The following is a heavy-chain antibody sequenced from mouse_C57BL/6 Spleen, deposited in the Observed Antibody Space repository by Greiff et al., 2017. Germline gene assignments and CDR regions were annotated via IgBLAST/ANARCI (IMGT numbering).Heavy chain of an antibody. Sequence: VQLQQSGPELVKPGASVKISCKASGYTFTDYYMNWVKQSHGKSLEWIGDINPNNGGTSYNQKFKGKATLTVDKSSSTAYMELRSLTSEDSAVYYCASHSLRALYAMDYWGQGTSVTVSS. CDR3: ASHSLRALYAMDY. CDR1: GYTFTDYY. D-gene: IGHD1-1*01. V-gene: IGHV1-26*01. CDR2: INPNNGGT. J-gene: IGHJ4*01.